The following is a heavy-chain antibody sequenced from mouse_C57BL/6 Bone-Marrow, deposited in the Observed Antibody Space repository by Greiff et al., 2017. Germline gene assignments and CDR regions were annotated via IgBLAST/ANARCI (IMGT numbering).Heavy chain of an antibody. J-gene: IGHJ4*01. CDR2: ISNGGGST. D-gene: IGHD1-1*01. Sequence: EVKLMESGGGLVQPGGSLKLSCAASGFTFSDYYMYWVRQTPEKRLEWVAYISNGGGSTYYPDTVKGRFTISRDNAKNTLYLQMSRRKSEDTAMYYCARRSSYVWAMDYWGQGTSVTVSS. CDR1: GFTFSDYY. CDR3: ARRSSYVWAMDY. V-gene: IGHV5-12*01.